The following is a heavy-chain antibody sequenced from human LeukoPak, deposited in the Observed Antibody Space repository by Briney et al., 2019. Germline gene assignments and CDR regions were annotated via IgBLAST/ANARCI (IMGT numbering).Heavy chain of an antibody. V-gene: IGHV1-18*01. CDR2: ISAYNGNT. Sequence: ASVKVSCKASGGTFSSYAISWVRQAPGQGLEWMGWISAYNGNTNYAQKFQGRVTMTTDTSTSTAYMELRSLRSDDTAVYYCARDGSPRVDTAMVAPLRGYWGQGTLVTVSS. D-gene: IGHD5-18*01. J-gene: IGHJ4*02. CDR1: GGTFSSYA. CDR3: ARDGSPRVDTAMVAPLRGY.